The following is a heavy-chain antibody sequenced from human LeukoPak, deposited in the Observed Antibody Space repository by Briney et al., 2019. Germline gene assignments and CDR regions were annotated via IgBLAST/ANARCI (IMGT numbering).Heavy chain of an antibody. D-gene: IGHD6-19*01. J-gene: IGHJ4*02. CDR1: GFTFSDYY. CDR3: ARAPSSGPTNFFDY. Sequence: GGSLRLSCAASGFTFSDYYMSWIRQAPGKGLEWVSYISSSGSTIYYADSVKGRFTISRDNAKNSLYLQMNSLRAEDTAVYYCARAPSSGPTNFFDYWGQGTLVTVSS. V-gene: IGHV3-11*04. CDR2: ISSSGSTI.